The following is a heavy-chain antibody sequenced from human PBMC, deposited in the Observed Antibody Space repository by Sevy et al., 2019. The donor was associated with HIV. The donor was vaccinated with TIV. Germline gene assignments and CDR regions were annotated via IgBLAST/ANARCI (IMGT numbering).Heavy chain of an antibody. V-gene: IGHV3-33*01. CDR3: ARDLEFYDYGDYGPAFMPDY. D-gene: IGHD4-17*01. J-gene: IGHJ4*02. CDR1: GFTFSTYG. CDR2: MWFDGSNT. Sequence: GGSLRLSCAASGFTFSTYGMHWVRQAPGKGLEWVAVMWFDGSNTYYADSVKGRFTISRDIAKNTLHLQMNSLRAEYTAVYYCARDLEFYDYGDYGPAFMPDYWGQGTLVTVSS.